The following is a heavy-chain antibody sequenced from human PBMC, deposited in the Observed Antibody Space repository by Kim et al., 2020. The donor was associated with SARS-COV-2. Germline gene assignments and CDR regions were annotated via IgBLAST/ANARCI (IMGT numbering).Heavy chain of an antibody. V-gene: IGHV1-24*01. Sequence: KFQGRVTMTEDTSTDTAYMELSSLRSEDTAVYYCATGPLRTPYYYYGMDVWGQGTTVTVSS. CDR3: ATGPLRTPYYYYGMDV. J-gene: IGHJ6*02. D-gene: IGHD3-3*01.